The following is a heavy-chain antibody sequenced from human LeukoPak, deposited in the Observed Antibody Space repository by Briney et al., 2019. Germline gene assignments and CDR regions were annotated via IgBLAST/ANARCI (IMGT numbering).Heavy chain of an antibody. V-gene: IGHV4-39*01. J-gene: IGHJ4*02. CDR1: GDSIGSSGSF. CDR2: ISHTGST. D-gene: IGHD5-18*01. Sequence: SETLSLTCTVSGDSIGSSGSFGGWIRQPPGKELEWIGSISHTGSTYYNPSLKSRVTISADTSKNQFSLTLGSVSATDTAVYYCVSPRGFSYGYFDYWGQGTLVTVSS. CDR3: VSPRGFSYGYFDY.